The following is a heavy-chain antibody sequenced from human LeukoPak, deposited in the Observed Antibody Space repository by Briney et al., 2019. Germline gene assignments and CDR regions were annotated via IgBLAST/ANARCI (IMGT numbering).Heavy chain of an antibody. D-gene: IGHD3-10*01. CDR3: ARGGYYGSGNDFRFDP. CDR1: GGSISSYY. Sequence: SETLSLTCTVSGGSISSYYWSWIRQAPGKGLEWIGYIYYSGSTTYNPSLKSRVTISVETSKNQFSLKLKSVTAADTAVYYCARGGYYGSGNDFRFDPWGQGTLVTVSS. CDR2: IYYSGST. V-gene: IGHV4-59*01. J-gene: IGHJ5*02.